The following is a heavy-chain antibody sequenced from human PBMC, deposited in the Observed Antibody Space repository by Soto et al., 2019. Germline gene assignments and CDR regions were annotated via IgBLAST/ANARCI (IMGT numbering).Heavy chain of an antibody. CDR2: ISYDGSKT. D-gene: IGHD4-4*01. V-gene: IGHV3-30*04. CDR3: ARDRDSSYFPPPYFFDS. J-gene: IGHJ4*02. CDR1: AFTFRSYT. Sequence: QVQLVESGGGVVQPGRSLRLSCAASAFTFRSYTMHWVRQAPGKGLEWVATISYDGSKTNYADSVRGRFTISRDNSMSTLFLQMDSLRHECTAVYSCARDRDSSYFPPPYFFDSFGQGTLGSVSS.